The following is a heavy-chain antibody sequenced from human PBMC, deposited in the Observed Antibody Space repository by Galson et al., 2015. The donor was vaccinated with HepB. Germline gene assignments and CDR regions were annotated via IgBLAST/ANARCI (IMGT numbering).Heavy chain of an antibody. Sequence: SLRLSCAASGFTFSSYGTHWVRQAPGKGLEWVAFIRYDGSNKYYADSVKGRFTISRDNSKNTLYLQMNSLRAEDTAVYYCAKDPPVGEYYFDYWGQGTLVTVSS. V-gene: IGHV3-30*02. D-gene: IGHD1-26*01. CDR1: GFTFSSYG. J-gene: IGHJ4*02. CDR3: AKDPPVGEYYFDY. CDR2: IRYDGSNK.